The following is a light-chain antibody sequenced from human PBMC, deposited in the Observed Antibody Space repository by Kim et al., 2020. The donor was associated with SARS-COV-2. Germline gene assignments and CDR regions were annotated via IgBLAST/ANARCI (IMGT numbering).Light chain of an antibody. CDR1: QSISSN. J-gene: IGKJ2*01. CDR3: QQSHTSPYT. V-gene: IGKV1-39*01. CDR2: AAS. Sequence: DIQMTQSPSSLSASIGDRVTITCRASQSISSNLNWYQQKPGKAPYLLIYAASNLQSGVPSRFSGSGSGTDFTLTISSLQFEDFATYSCQQSHTSPYTFGQGTKLEI.